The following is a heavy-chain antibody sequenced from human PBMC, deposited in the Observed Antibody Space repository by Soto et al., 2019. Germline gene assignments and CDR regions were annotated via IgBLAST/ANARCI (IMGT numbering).Heavy chain of an antibody. D-gene: IGHD3-3*01. CDR2: LYNTGST. Sequence: PSETLSLTCNVSGGSISSYYWTWIRQPPGKGLEWIGYLYNTGSTNYNPPLKSRVTISLDTSKNQFFLNLSSVTAADTAVYYCAGMSFTVFGEVIDNFYFYGTDVWGQGTTVTVSS. CDR3: AGMSFTVFGEVIDNFYFYGTDV. V-gene: IGHV4-59*03. CDR1: GGSISSYY. J-gene: IGHJ6*02.